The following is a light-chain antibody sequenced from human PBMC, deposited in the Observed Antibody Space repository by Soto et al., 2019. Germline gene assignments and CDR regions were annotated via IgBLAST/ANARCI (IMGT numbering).Light chain of an antibody. V-gene: IGKV3-20*01. CDR3: MERKGWRPDS. CDR1: QSVSSSY. J-gene: IGKJ2*03. Sequence: VLTQSQGTLSLSPCERATLSCRAIQSVSSSYVAWYPQKPGQAPRLLNYGAFNRAAGIPARFSGSVSGTEVRRVISGFARAEAGVWYCMERKGWRPDSLGEGTRLDIK. CDR2: GAF.